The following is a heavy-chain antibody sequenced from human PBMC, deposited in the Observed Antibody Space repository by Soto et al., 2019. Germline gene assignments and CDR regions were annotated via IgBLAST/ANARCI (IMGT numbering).Heavy chain of an antibody. CDR3: AMDRGNYRKSN. Sequence: PSETLSLTCTVSGGSIRSTGSYWGWIRQPPGKGLEWIASIYYSGTTYYNPSLKSRVTMSVDTSKNQFSLKLSSVTAADTAVYYCAMDRGNYRKSNWGQGTLVTVSS. J-gene: IGHJ4*02. CDR1: GGSIRSTGSY. V-gene: IGHV4-39*01. CDR2: IYYSGTT. D-gene: IGHD1-7*01.